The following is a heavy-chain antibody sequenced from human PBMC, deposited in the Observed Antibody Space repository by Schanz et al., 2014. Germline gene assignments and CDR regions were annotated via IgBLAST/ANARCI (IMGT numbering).Heavy chain of an antibody. D-gene: IGHD6-13*01. J-gene: IGHJ4*02. V-gene: IGHV3-23*04. CDR2: ISGGGGTT. CDR3: AKSQGSSFDS. Sequence: EVQLVESGGGLVKPGGSLRLSCATSGLTFTSAWMSWVRQAPGKGLEWVSAISGGGGTTYYTDSVKGRFTISRDNSKSTRYLQMSSLRAEDTAVYYCAKSQGSSFDSWGQGTLVAVSS. CDR1: GLTFTSAW.